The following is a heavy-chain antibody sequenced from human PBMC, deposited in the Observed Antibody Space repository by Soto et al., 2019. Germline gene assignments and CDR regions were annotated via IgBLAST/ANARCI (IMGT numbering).Heavy chain of an antibody. J-gene: IGHJ3*02. D-gene: IGHD2-21*02. CDR3: ARDDWCGGDCYSGIYI. CDR2: ISAYNGNT. Sequence: ASVKVSCKASGYTFTSYGISRVRQAPGQGLEWMGWISAYNGNTNYAQKLQGRVTMTTDTSTSTAYMELRSLRSDDTAVYYCARDDWCGGDCYSGIYIWGQGTMVTVSS. V-gene: IGHV1-18*04. CDR1: GYTFTSYG.